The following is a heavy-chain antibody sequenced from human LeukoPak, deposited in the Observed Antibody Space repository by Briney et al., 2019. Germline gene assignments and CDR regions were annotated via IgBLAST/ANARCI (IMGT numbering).Heavy chain of an antibody. CDR2: ISYDGSSK. CDR1: GFTFSSHG. J-gene: IGHJ3*02. V-gene: IGHV3-30*03. Sequence: GGSLRLSCAASGFTFSSHGMHWVRQAPGKGLEWVAVISYDGSSKYYADSVKGRFTISRDNSKNTLYLQMNSLRAEDTAVYYCASPERGDAFDIWGQGTMVTVSS. CDR3: ASPERGDAFDI.